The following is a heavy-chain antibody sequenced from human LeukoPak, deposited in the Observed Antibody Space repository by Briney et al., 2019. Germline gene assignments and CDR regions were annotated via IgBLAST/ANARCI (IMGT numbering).Heavy chain of an antibody. CDR2: INPSGGST. D-gene: IGHD3-9*01. CDR1: GYTFTSYY. J-gene: IGHJ4*02. Sequence: ASVKVSCKASGYTFTSYYMHWVRQAPGRGLEWMGIINPSGGSTSYAQKFQGRVTMTRDTSTSTVYMELSSLRSEDTAVYYCARGPGRDILTGSLDYWGQGTLVTVSS. V-gene: IGHV1-46*01. CDR3: ARGPGRDILTGSLDY.